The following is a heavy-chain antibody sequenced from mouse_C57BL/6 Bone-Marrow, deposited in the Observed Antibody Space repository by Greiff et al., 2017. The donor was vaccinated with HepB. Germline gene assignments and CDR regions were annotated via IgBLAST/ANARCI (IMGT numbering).Heavy chain of an antibody. CDR1: GYAFSSSW. CDR2: IYPGDGDT. Sequence: VKLQESGPELVKPGASVKISCKASGYAFSSSWMNWVKQRPGKGLEWIGRIYPGDGDTNYNGKFKGKATLTADKSSSTAYMQLSSLTSEDSAVYFCAKERGYYQAMDYWGQGTSVTVSS. J-gene: IGHJ4*01. CDR3: AKERGYYQAMDY. V-gene: IGHV1-82*01. D-gene: IGHD2-1*01.